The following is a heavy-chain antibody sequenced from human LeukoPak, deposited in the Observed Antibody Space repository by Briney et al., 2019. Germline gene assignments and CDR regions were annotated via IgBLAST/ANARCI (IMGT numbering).Heavy chain of an antibody. CDR2: IKQGGSEE. CDR3: ARDIVLVTAHFDY. V-gene: IGHV3-7*05. CDR1: GFTFSSYW. D-gene: IGHD2-21*02. Sequence: GGSLRLSCAASGFTFSSYWMSWVRQAPGKGLEWVANIKQGGSEEYYVDSVKGRFTISRDNAKNSLYLQMNSLRAEDTAVYYCARDIVLVTAHFDYWGQGTLVTVSS. J-gene: IGHJ4*02.